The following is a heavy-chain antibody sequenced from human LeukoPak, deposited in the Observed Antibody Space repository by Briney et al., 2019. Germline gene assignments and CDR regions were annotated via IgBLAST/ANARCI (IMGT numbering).Heavy chain of an antibody. J-gene: IGHJ6*04. CDR2: ISGSGGST. CDR3: ARDRSYYGSGSYWDDYYYGMDV. CDR1: GFTFSSYA. D-gene: IGHD3-10*01. Sequence: PGGSLRLSCAASGFTFSSYAMSWVRQAPGKGLEWVSAISGSGGSTYYADSVKGRFTISRDNSKNTLYLQMNSLRAEDTAVYYCARDRSYYGSGSYWDDYYYGMDVWGKGTTVTVSS. V-gene: IGHV3-23*01.